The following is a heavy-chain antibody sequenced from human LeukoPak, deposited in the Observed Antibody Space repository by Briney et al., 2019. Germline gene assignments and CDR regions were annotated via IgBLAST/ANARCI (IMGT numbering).Heavy chain of an antibody. CDR3: ARDASSGSSFDY. D-gene: IGHD1-26*01. Sequence: GGSLRLSCAASGFTLSSYEMNRVRQAPGKGLEWVSYISSSGSTIYYADSVKGRVTISRDNAKNSLYLQMNSLRAEDTAVYYCARDASSGSSFDYWGQGTLVTVSS. J-gene: IGHJ4*02. CDR2: ISSSGSTI. CDR1: GFTLSSYE. V-gene: IGHV3-48*03.